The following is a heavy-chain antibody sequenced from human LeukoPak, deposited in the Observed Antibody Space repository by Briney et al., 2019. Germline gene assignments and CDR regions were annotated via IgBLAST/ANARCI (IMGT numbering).Heavy chain of an antibody. D-gene: IGHD4-17*01. J-gene: IGHJ4*02. CDR3: ARGIYGVYYFDY. CDR2: INHSGAT. V-gene: IGHV4-34*01. CDR1: GGSLSGYY. Sequence: SETLSLTCAVYGGSLSGYYWSWILQPPGKGLEWIGEINHSGATNYNPSLKSRVTIAVDTSKNQFSLRLSSVTAADTAMYYCARGIYGVYYFDYWGQGALVTVSS.